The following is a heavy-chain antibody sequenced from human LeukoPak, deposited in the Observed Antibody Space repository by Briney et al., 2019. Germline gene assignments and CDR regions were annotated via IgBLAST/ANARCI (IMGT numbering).Heavy chain of an antibody. CDR3: ARAAVAGPFDP. D-gene: IGHD6-19*01. V-gene: IGHV3-53*04. Sequence: PGGSLRLSCAASGSTVSSNYMSWVRQAPGKGLEWVSVIYSGGSTYYADSVKGRFTISRHNSKNTLYLQMNSLRAEDTAVYYCARAAVAGPFDPWGQGTLVTVSS. CDR2: IYSGGST. J-gene: IGHJ5*02. CDR1: GSTVSSNY.